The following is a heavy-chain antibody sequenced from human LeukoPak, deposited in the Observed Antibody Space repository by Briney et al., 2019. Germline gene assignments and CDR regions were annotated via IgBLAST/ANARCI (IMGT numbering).Heavy chain of an antibody. CDR2: IYYSGST. J-gene: IGHJ1*01. CDR3: ARGYCSSTICFQYFHH. D-gene: IGHD2-2*01. V-gene: IGHV4-59*01. Sequence: SETLSLTCTVSSDSISSSYWSWIRQPPGKGLEWIGYIYYSGSTNYNPSLKSRVAISVDTSKNQFSLKLDSVTAADTAVYYCARGYCSSTICFQYFHHWGQGTLVTVSS. CDR1: SDSISSSY.